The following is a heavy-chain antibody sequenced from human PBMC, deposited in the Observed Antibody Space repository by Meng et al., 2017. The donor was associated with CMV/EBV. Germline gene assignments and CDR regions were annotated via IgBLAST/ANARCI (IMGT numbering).Heavy chain of an antibody. CDR1: CGSFSGYN. J-gene: IGHJ4*02. D-gene: IGHD2-2*01. Sequence: HIQPWGGRLLETPWAPPTTCAAYCGSFSGYNWSWSRQPPGKGLEWMGEINHIGCTNYNPSLTSRVTISVDTFKNQFSLKLRSVTAADTAVYYCARGFPSWRKPAYYFDYWGQGTLVTVSS. V-gene: IGHV4-34*01. CDR3: ARGFPSWRKPAYYFDY. CDR2: INHIGCT.